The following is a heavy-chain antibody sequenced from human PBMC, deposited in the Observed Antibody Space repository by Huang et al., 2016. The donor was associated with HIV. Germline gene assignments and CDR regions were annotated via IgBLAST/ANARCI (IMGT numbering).Heavy chain of an antibody. CDR2: MSAYNCVT. CDR1: GYTFTSYG. J-gene: IGHJ3*02. D-gene: IGHD2-2*01. V-gene: IGHV1-18*01. Sequence: QVQLVQSGVEVKKPGASVKVSCKASGYTFTSYGIRWVRQAPGQGLEWMGVMSAYNCVTNDAKKVQGRVTRTTETFTSTADMERRSLRSDDTAVYYCARDSPLLGVVIVVVPTAPNAFDIWGQGTMVTVSS. CDR3: ARDSPLLGVVIVVVPTAPNAFDI.